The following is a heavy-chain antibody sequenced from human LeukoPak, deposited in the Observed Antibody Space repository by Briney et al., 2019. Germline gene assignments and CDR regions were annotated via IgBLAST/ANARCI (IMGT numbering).Heavy chain of an antibody. CDR2: IYYSGST. Sequence: SETLSLTCTVSGDSISSGSYYWGWIRQPPGKGLEWIGTIYYSGSTFYNPSLKSRVTISIDTSKNQFSLKLSSVTAADTSVYYCATSWGIYSEDYWGQGTLVTVSS. J-gene: IGHJ4*02. D-gene: IGHD5-12*01. CDR3: ATSWGIYSEDY. CDR1: GDSISSGSYY. V-gene: IGHV4-39*01.